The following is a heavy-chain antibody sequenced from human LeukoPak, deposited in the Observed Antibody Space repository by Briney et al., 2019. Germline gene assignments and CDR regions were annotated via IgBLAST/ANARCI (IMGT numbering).Heavy chain of an antibody. V-gene: IGHV4-39*07. Sequence: SETLSLTCTVSGGSISSSSYYWGWIRQPSGKGLEWIGSIYYSGSTYYNPSLKSRVTISVDTSKNQFSLKLSSVTAADTAVYYCARDVLDYGDYHDAFDIWGQGTMVTVSS. D-gene: IGHD4-17*01. CDR2: IYYSGST. CDR1: GGSISSSSYY. J-gene: IGHJ3*02. CDR3: ARDVLDYGDYHDAFDI.